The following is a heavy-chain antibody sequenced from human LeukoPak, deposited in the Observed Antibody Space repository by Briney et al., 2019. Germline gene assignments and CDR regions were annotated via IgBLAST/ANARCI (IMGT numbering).Heavy chain of an antibody. CDR2: ISSSSYT. Sequence: GGSLRLSCAASGFXFSDYYMSWIRQAPGKGLEWVSYISSSSYTNYADSVKGRFTISRDNAKNSLYLQMNSLRAEDTAVYYCARDRDGYNPDYWGQGTLVTVSS. D-gene: IGHD5-24*01. CDR1: GFXFSDYY. V-gene: IGHV3-11*05. J-gene: IGHJ4*02. CDR3: ARDRDGYNPDY.